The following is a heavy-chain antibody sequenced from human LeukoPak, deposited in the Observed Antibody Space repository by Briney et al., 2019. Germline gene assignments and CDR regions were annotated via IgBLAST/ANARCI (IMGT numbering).Heavy chain of an antibody. Sequence: PGGSLRLSCAASGFTFSSDWMHWVRQAPGEGLVWVSRITNDASSPSYADPVKGRFTISRDNAKNTLYLEMSSLRAEDTAVYYCVRDSSVTRMDVWGKGTTVTVSS. D-gene: IGHD4-17*01. V-gene: IGHV3-74*01. CDR2: ITNDASSP. CDR1: GFTFSSDW. CDR3: VRDSSVTRMDV. J-gene: IGHJ6*04.